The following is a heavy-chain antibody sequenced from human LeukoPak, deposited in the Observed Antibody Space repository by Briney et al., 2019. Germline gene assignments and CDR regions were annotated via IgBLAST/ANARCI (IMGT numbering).Heavy chain of an antibody. Sequence: GGSLRLSCAASGFTFASCAMSWVRQAPGKRLEWVSSISSSGGSTYYADSVKGRFTISRDNSKNTLYLQVNSLRAEDTAVYYCAKSLAAARDYWGQGTLVTVSS. V-gene: IGHV3-23*01. CDR3: AKSLAAARDY. CDR1: GFTFASCA. D-gene: IGHD6-13*01. J-gene: IGHJ4*02. CDR2: ISSSGGST.